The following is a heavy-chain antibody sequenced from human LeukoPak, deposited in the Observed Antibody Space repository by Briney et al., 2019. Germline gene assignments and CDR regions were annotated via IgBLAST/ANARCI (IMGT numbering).Heavy chain of an antibody. V-gene: IGHV3-23*01. J-gene: IGHJ4*02. CDR2: ISGSGGST. CDR1: EFTFSSYP. Sequence: GGSLRPSCAAPEFTFSSYPMSWFGKAPGKGLDWVSAISGSGGSTYYADSVKGRFTISRDNSKNTLYLQMNSLRAEDTAVYYCAKVRYSSGWSPYWGQGTLVTVSS. D-gene: IGHD6-19*01. CDR3: AKVRYSSGWSPY.